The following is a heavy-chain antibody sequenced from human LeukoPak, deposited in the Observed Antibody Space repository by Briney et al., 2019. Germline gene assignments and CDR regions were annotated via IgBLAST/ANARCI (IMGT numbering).Heavy chain of an antibody. Sequence: SQTLSLTCDISGDSVSSNSAAWSWIRQSPSRGLEWLGRTYYKSKWYNDYAVPVRSRITINPDTSKNQFSLQLHSVTPEDTAVYYCARTYSSGSLDLWGRGTLVTVSS. J-gene: IGHJ5*02. CDR1: GDSVSSNSAA. D-gene: IGHD2-15*01. CDR2: TYYKSKWYN. V-gene: IGHV6-1*01. CDR3: ARTYSSGSLDL.